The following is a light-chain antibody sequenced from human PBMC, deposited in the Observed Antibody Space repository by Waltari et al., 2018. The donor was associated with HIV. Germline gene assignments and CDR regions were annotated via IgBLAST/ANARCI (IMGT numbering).Light chain of an antibody. CDR3: ATWDDSLKTVL. Sequence: QSVVTQPPSASETPGQRVTISCAGGDSNVRNNFVYWYQQLPGTAPKLLIYGDNQRPSGGPDRFVGSKSGTSASLAIGGLRSEDEADYYCATWDDSLKTVLFGGGTKVTLL. V-gene: IGLV1-47*01. CDR2: GDN. CDR1: DSNVRNNF. J-gene: IGLJ2*01.